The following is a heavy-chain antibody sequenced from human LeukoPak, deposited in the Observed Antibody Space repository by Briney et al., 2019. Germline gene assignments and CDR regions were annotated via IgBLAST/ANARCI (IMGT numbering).Heavy chain of an antibody. D-gene: IGHD3-10*01. CDR2: IIPILGIA. J-gene: IGHJ3*02. V-gene: IGHV1-69*04. CDR3: ARERGSITIDAFDI. CDR1: GFSFSSYA. Sequence: GGSLRFSCAASGFSFSSYAISWVRQAPGQGLEWTGRIIPILGIANYAQKFQGRVTITADKSTSTAYMELSSLRSEDTAVYYCARERGSITIDAFDIWGQGTMVTVSS.